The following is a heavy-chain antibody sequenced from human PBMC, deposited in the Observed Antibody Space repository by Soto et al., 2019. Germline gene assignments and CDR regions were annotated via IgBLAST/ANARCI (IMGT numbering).Heavy chain of an antibody. D-gene: IGHD2-2*03. J-gene: IGHJ4*02. CDR2: IHYNGNT. Sequence: SETLYLACTVSGDSSSSYSWSWIRQPPGKGLEWIGNIHYNGNTKYSPSLKSRVTMSVDTSKNHFSLKLISVTTADTAVYFCAREGNLGRWIQPLDSWGQGTLVTVSS. CDR1: GDSSSSYS. V-gene: IGHV4-59*01. CDR3: AREGNLGRWIQPLDS.